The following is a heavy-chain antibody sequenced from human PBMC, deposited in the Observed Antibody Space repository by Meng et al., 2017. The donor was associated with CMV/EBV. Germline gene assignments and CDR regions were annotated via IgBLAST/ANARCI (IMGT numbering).Heavy chain of an antibody. J-gene: IGHJ3*02. CDR2: INPNSGGT. CDR3: ARVYQLLSAFDI. V-gene: IGHV1-2*02. D-gene: IGHD2-2*01. CDR1: GYTFTGYY. Sequence: ASVKVSCKASGYTFTGYYMHWVRQAPGQGLEWMGWINPNSGGTNYAQKFQGRVTMTRDTSISTAYMELSRLRSDDTVVYYCARVYQLLSAFDIWGQGTMVTVSS.